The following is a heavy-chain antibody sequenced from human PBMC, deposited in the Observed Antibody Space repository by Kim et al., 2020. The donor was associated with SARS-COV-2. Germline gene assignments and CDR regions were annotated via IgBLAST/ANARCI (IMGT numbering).Heavy chain of an antibody. V-gene: IGHV3-30*18. CDR2: ISYDGSNK. J-gene: IGHJ6*01. D-gene: IGHD3-3*01. CDR1: GFTFSSYG. Sequence: GGSLRLSCAASGFTFSSYGMHWVRQAPGKGLEWVAVISYDGSNKYYADSVKGRFTISRDNSKNTLYLQMNSLRAEDTAVYYCAKIRDFWSGYGYYYYGM. CDR3: AKIRDFWSGYGYYYYGM.